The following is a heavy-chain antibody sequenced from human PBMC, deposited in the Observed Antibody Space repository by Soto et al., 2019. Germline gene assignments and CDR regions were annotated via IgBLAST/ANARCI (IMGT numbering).Heavy chain of an antibody. CDR3: AKGLGVATTPWGS. Sequence: GGSLRLSCAASGFTFSSYAMSWVRQAPGKGLEWVSTISGSGFATYYADSVKGRFTISRDISKNTLYLQMNSLRAEDTAVYYCAKGLGVATTPWGSWGQGTLVTVSS. CDR1: GFTFSSYA. D-gene: IGHD5-12*01. J-gene: IGHJ5*02. V-gene: IGHV3-23*01. CDR2: ISGSGFAT.